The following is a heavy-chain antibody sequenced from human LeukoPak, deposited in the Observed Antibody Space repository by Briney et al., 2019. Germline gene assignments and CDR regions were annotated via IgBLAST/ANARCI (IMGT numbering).Heavy chain of an antibody. D-gene: IGHD4-17*01. CDR3: ARSYGDYVTHYYFDY. CDR1: GGSISSHY. Sequence: SETLSLTCTVSGGSISSHYWSWIRQPPGKGLEWIGDIYYSGSTNYNPSLKSRVTISVDTSKNQFSLKLSSVTAADTAVYYCARSYGDYVTHYYFDYWGQGTLVTVSS. V-gene: IGHV4-59*11. CDR2: IYYSGST. J-gene: IGHJ4*02.